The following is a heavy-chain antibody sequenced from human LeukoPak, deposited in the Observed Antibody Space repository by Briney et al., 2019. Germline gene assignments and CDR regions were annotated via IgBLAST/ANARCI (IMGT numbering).Heavy chain of an antibody. D-gene: IGHD5-18*01. CDR2: IYYSGST. CDR3: ARAWIQLWLRGWFDP. V-gene: IGHV4-39*01. J-gene: IGHJ5*02. CDR1: GGSISSSSYY. Sequence: SETLSLTCTVSGGSISSSSYYWGWIRQPPGKGLEWIGSIYYSGSTYYNPSLKSRVTISVDTSKNQFSLKLSSVTAADTAVYYCARAWIQLWLRGWFDPWGQGTLVTASS.